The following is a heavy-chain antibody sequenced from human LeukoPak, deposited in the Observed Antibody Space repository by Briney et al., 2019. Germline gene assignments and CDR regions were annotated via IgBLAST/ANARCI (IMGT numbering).Heavy chain of an antibody. CDR3: ARDADWARDY. D-gene: IGHD2-21*01. CDR1: GFTFSSHW. V-gene: IGHV3-7*01. Sequence: PGGSLRLSCAASGFTFSSHWMHWVRQAPGKGLEWVADITPEGRQTNYVHSVKGRFTISRDNAKNSMYLQMNSLRAEDTAVYYCARDADWARDYWGQGTLVTVSS. CDR2: ITPEGRQT. J-gene: IGHJ4*02.